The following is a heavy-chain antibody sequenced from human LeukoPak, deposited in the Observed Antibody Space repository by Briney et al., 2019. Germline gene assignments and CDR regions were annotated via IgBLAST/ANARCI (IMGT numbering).Heavy chain of an antibody. CDR2: IYYSGST. V-gene: IGHV4-39*07. CDR3: ARVSAVAGKGGWFDP. Sequence: SETLSLTCTVSGGSISSSSHYWGWIRQPPGKGLEWIGSIYYSGSTYYNPSLKSRVTISVDTSKNQFSLKLSSVTAADTAVYYCARVSAVAGKGGWFDPWGQGTLVTVSS. J-gene: IGHJ5*02. D-gene: IGHD6-19*01. CDR1: GGSISSSSHY.